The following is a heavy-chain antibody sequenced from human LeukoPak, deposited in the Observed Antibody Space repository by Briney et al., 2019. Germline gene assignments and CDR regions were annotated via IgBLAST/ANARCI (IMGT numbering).Heavy chain of an antibody. V-gene: IGHV1-18*01. D-gene: IGHD3-9*01. CDR2: IRGYDGDT. CDR3: ALGDILTGYWAEYFAY. CDR1: GYRFSTYG. J-gene: IGHJ4*02. Sequence: ASVKVSCITSGYRFSTYGLSWVRQAPGQGLEWLGWIRGYDGDTKYAQKFQGRITVSRDTSTSTTYMELRSLRYDDTAIYYCALGDILTGYWAEYFAYWGQGTPVTVSS.